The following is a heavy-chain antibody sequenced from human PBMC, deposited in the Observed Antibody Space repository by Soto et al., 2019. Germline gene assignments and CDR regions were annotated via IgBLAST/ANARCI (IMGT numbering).Heavy chain of an antibody. CDR1: GGSFSGYY. D-gene: IGHD1-26*01. V-gene: IGHV4-34*01. Sequence: QVQLQQWGAGLLKPSETLSLTCAVYGGSFSGYYWSWIRQPPGKGLEWIGEINHSGSTNYNPSLTSRVTISVDTSKNQFSLKLSSVTAADTAVYYCARHNAKPPYSGSNFDYWGQGTLVTVSS. CDR3: ARHNAKPPYSGSNFDY. CDR2: INHSGST. J-gene: IGHJ4*02.